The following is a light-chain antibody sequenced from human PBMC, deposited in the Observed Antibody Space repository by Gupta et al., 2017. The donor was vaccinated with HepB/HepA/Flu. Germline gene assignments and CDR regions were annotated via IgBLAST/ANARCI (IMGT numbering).Light chain of an antibody. CDR1: QAIKNY. CDR2: GAS. Sequence: DFQLTQSPSFLSASVGDRVTITCRASQAIKNYLVWYQQKPGKAPNLLIYGASTLQSGVPSRFSGRGSGAEFTLTISRRQPEDFATYYWQEVYTYITFGQGTLLEIK. J-gene: IGKJ5*01. CDR3: QEVYTYIT. V-gene: IGKV1-9*01.